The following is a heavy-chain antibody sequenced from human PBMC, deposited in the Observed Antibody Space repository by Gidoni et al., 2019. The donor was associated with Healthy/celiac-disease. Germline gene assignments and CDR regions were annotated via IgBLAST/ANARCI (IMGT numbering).Heavy chain of an antibody. V-gene: IGHV3-15*01. CDR3: TTAVLYSSGRGYYYYYGMDV. Sequence: LQLVESWGVLVNPGRSIRLSCAASGFTFSKAWMRWVRQAPGKGLEWVGRIKSKTDGGTTDYAAPVKGRFTISRDDSKNTLYLQMNSLKTEDTAVYYCTTAVLYSSGRGYYYYYGMDVWGQGTTVTVSS. CDR2: IKSKTDGGTT. D-gene: IGHD6-19*01. CDR1: GFTFSKAW. J-gene: IGHJ6*02.